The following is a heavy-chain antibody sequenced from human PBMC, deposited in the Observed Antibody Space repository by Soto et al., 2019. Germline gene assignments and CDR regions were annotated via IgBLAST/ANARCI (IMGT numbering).Heavy chain of an antibody. V-gene: IGHV4-31*03. J-gene: IGHJ6*02. D-gene: IGHD4-17*01. Sequence: QVQLQESGPGLVKPSQTLSLTCTVSGGSISSGGYYWSWIRQHPGKGLEWIGYIYYSGSTYYNPSLKSRVTIPVDTSKNQFSLKLSSVTAADTAVYYCAREGGDYGDYVPGSYYYGMDVWGQGTTVTVSS. CDR1: GGSISSGGYY. CDR2: IYYSGST. CDR3: AREGGDYGDYVPGSYYYGMDV.